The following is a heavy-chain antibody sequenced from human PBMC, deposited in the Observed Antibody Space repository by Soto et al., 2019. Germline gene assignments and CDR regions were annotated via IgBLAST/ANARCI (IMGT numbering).Heavy chain of an antibody. CDR1: GGTFGSNV. Sequence: QVQLMQSGAELKKPGSSVKVSCKASGGTFGSNVISWVRQAPGQGLEWMGEIMPIFGAANKPQKFQGRLMITADTSTTTVYMELSSLGSEDTAVYFCATGARYCSGGSCYPDDWGQGILVTVSS. CDR3: ATGARYCSGGSCYPDD. J-gene: IGHJ4*02. V-gene: IGHV1-69*06. CDR2: IMPIFGAA. D-gene: IGHD2-15*01.